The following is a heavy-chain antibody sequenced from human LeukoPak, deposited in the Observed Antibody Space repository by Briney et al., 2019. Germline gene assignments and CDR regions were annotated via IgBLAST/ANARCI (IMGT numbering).Heavy chain of an antibody. Sequence: GGSLRLSSAASGFAFSSYRMSWVRQAPGKGLEWVANIRPDGSEKDYVDSVKGRFTISRDNAKNSLYLQMNSLRAEDTALYYCARIGGWFRNHYWGQGTLVTVSS. CDR2: IRPDGSEK. J-gene: IGHJ4*02. CDR3: ARIGGWFRNHY. V-gene: IGHV3-7*05. CDR1: GFAFSSYR. D-gene: IGHD6-19*01.